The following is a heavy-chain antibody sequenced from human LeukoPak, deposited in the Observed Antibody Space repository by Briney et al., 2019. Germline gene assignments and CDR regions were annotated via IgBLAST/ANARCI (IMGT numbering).Heavy chain of an antibody. CDR3: ARDGSGSYYETAFDY. V-gene: IGHV1-18*01. J-gene: IGHJ4*02. CDR2: ISAYNGNT. CDR1: GYTFTSYG. D-gene: IGHD3-10*01. Sequence: ASVKVSCKASGYTFTSYGISWVRQAPGQGLEWMGWISAYNGNTSYAQKLQGRVTMTTDTSTSTAYMELRSLRSDDTAVYYCARDGSGSYYETAFDYWGQGTLVTVSS.